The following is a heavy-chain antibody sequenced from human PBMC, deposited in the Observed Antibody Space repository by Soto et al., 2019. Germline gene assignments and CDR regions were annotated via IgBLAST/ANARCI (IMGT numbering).Heavy chain of an antibody. CDR3: ARLGGSYRNWFDP. D-gene: IGHD1-26*01. Sequence: SETLSLTCTVSGGSISSSSYYWGWIRQPPGKGLEWIGSIYYSGSTYYNPSLKSRVTISVDTSKNQFSLKLSSVTAADTAVYYCARLGGSYRNWFDPWGQGALVTVSS. V-gene: IGHV4-39*01. CDR2: IYYSGST. CDR1: GGSISSSSYY. J-gene: IGHJ5*02.